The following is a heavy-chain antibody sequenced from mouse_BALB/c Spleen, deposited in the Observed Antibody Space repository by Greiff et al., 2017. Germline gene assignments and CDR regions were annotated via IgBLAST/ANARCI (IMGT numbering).Heavy chain of an antibody. CDR3: VSLIHYYGAFAY. V-gene: IGHV10-1*02. Sequence: DVMLVESGGGLVQPKGSLKLSCAASGFTFNTYAMNWVRQAPGKGLEWVARIRSKSNNYATYYADSVKDRFTISRDDSQSMLYLQMNNLKTEDTAMYYCVSLIHYYGAFAYWGQGTLVTVSA. CDR1: GFTFNTYA. CDR2: IRSKSNNYAT. D-gene: IGHD1-2*01. J-gene: IGHJ3*01.